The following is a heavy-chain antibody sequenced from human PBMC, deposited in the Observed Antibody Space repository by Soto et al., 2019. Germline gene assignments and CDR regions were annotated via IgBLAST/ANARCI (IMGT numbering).Heavy chain of an antibody. D-gene: IGHD3-22*01. Sequence: SETLSLTCTVSGGSISYYYWSWIRQPPGKGLEWIGYIYYSGSTNYNPSLKSRVTISVDTSKNQFSLKLSSVTAADTAVYYCARRRTDSSGYQYDYWGQGTLVTVS. CDR3: ARRRTDSSGYQYDY. CDR1: GGSISYYY. V-gene: IGHV4-59*13. J-gene: IGHJ4*02. CDR2: IYYSGST.